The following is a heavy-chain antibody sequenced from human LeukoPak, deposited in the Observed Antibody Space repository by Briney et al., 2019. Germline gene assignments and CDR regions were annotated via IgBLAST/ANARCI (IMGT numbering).Heavy chain of an antibody. CDR3: ARTEEIRFLEQPADY. CDR2: ISSSSSYI. J-gene: IGHJ4*02. D-gene: IGHD3-3*01. CDR1: GFTFSSYS. Sequence: PGGSLRLSCAASGFTFSSYSMNWVRQAPGKGLEWVSSISSSSSYIYYADSVKGRFTISRDNAKNSLYLQMNSLRAEDTAVYYCARTEEIRFLEQPADYWGQGTLVTVSS. V-gene: IGHV3-21*01.